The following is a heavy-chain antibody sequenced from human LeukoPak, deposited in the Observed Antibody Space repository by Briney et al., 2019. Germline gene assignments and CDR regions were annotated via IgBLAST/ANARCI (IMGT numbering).Heavy chain of an antibody. CDR2: FIPIFGTA. V-gene: IGHV1-69*05. J-gene: IGHJ4*02. Sequence: SVKVSCKASGGTFNSHAIIWVRQAPGQGLQWMGRFIPIFGTANYAQKFQGRVSITTDASTSTAYMQLSSLRFDDTAVYYCARDLGITGTYDNHCFDYWGQGTLVTVSS. D-gene: IGHD1-20*01. CDR3: ARDLGITGTYDNHCFDY. CDR1: GGTFNSHA.